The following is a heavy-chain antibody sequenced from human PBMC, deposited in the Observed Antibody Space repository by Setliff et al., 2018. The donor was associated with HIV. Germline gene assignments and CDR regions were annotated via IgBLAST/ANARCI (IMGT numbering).Heavy chain of an antibody. CDR2: ISPYDLS. CDR1: GYTFIDYF. V-gene: IGHV1-18*01. Sequence: ASVKVSCKASGYTFIDYFIHWVRQAPGQGLEWMGWISPYDLSERISQKFRGRVTMTTDTSTSTSYMELRSLTSDDSAVYYCAREVSRTWDSWGQGTLVTVSS. J-gene: IGHJ5*01. CDR3: AREVSRTWDS.